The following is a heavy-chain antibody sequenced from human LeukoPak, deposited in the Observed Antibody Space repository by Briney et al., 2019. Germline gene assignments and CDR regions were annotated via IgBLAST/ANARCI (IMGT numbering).Heavy chain of an antibody. CDR2: INAGNGNT. D-gene: IGHD6-6*01. CDR3: ARDPRARYYYYGMDV. CDR1: GYTFTSYA. V-gene: IGHV1-3*01. Sequence: GASVKVSCKASGYTFTSYAMHWVRQAPGQRLEWMGWINAGNGNTKYSQKVQGRVTITRDTSASTAYMGLSSLRSEDTAVYYCARDPRARYYYYGMDVWGQGTTVTVSS. J-gene: IGHJ6*02.